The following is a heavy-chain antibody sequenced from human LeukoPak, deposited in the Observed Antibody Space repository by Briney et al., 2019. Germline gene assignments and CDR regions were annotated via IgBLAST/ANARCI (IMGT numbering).Heavy chain of an antibody. V-gene: IGHV3-23*01. D-gene: IGHD3-10*01. CDR2: ISGSGGST. Sequence: GGSLRLSCAASGFTFSSYGMIWVRQAPGKGLEWVSGISGSGGSTYVADSVKGRFTVSRDNSKNTLYLQMNSLRADDTAVYHCAKGPYGSGSWYFDYWGQGTLVTVSS. J-gene: IGHJ4*02. CDR1: GFTFSSYG. CDR3: AKGPYGSGSWYFDY.